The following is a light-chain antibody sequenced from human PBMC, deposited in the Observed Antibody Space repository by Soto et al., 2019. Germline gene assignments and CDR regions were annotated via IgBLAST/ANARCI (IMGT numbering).Light chain of an antibody. CDR3: QQYGTSPKT. J-gene: IGKJ1*01. Sequence: EIVLTQSPATLSLSPGERATLSCRASQSVGGNSLAWYQQRPGQAPRLLIYGVSARATGISDRFSGSGSGTDFTLTISRLEPEDFAVYYCQQYGTSPKTFGQGTKVDIK. V-gene: IGKV3-20*01. CDR1: QSVGGNS. CDR2: GVS.